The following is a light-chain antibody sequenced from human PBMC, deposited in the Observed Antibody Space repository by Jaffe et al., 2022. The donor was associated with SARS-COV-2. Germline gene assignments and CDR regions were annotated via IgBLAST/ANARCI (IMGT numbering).Light chain of an antibody. Sequence: EIVLTQSPGTLSLSPGERAALSCRASQSVWANHIAWYQQKPGQAPRPLMFGASLRPTGIPDRFSGSGSGTDFTLTISRVEPEDFAVYYCQQYGGSPTTFGQGTRLEIK. V-gene: IGKV3-20*01. CDR1: QSVWANH. J-gene: IGKJ5*01. CDR3: QQYGGSPTT. CDR2: GAS.